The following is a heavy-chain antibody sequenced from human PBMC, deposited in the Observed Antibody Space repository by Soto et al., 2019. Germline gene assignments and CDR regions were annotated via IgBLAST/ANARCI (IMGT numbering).Heavy chain of an antibody. CDR2: ISRNSGSI. Sequence: EVQLVESGGGLVQPGRSLRLSCAASGFTFDDYAMHWVRQAPGKGLEWVSGISRNSGSIGYADSVKGRFTISRDNAKNSLYLQMNSLRAEDTALYYCAKEGGILTGYYNYFDYWGQGTLVTVSS. CDR3: AKEGGILTGYYNYFDY. D-gene: IGHD3-9*01. CDR1: GFTFDDYA. J-gene: IGHJ4*02. V-gene: IGHV3-9*01.